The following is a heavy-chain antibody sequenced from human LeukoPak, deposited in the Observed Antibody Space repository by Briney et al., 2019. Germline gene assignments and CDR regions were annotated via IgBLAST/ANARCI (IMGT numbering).Heavy chain of an antibody. CDR3: AREPLAAAVPYYYYYGMDV. D-gene: IGHD6-13*01. Sequence: GGSLRLSCVASGFSFSSLWMHWVRQAPGRGLVWVSRIKSDGGTTSYADSVKGRFTISRDNAKNTLYLQMNSLRDEDTAVYYCAREPLAAAVPYYYYYGMDVWGQGTTVTVSS. J-gene: IGHJ6*02. V-gene: IGHV3-74*01. CDR2: IKSDGGTT. CDR1: GFSFSSLW.